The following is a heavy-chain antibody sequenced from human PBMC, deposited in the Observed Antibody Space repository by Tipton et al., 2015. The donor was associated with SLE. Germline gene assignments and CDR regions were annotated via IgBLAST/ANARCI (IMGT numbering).Heavy chain of an antibody. J-gene: IGHJ2*01. Sequence: TLSLTCTVSGGSISSFYWSWIRQPAGEGLEWIGRIYTTGSTDFNPSRKSRVTMSVDTSKNQFSLKLSSVTAADTALYYCARPTAFEPGGFDLWGRGTLVTVSS. CDR2: IYTTGST. CDR3: ARPTAFEPGGFDL. D-gene: IGHD2/OR15-2a*01. V-gene: IGHV4-4*07. CDR1: GGSISSFY.